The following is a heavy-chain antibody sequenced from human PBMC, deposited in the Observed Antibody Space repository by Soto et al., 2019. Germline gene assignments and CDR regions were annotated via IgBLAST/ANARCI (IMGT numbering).Heavy chain of an antibody. V-gene: IGHV4-59*08. J-gene: IGHJ4*02. CDR3: ARARLDTPALDY. CDR2: IYYSGST. Sequence: PSETLSLTCTVSGGSIGSYDVSWIRQPPGKGLEWIGYIYYSGSTNYNPSLKSRVTISVDTSKNQFSLKLSSVTAADTAVYYCARARLDTPALDYWGQGTLVTVSS. CDR1: GGSIGSYD. D-gene: IGHD2-2*01.